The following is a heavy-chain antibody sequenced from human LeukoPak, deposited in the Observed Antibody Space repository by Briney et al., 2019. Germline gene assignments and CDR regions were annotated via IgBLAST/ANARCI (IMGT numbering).Heavy chain of an antibody. CDR1: GFTFSSYA. V-gene: IGHV3-23*01. J-gene: IGHJ4*02. CDR2: ISGSGGST. Sequence: GGSLRLSCAASGFTFSSYAMSWVRQAPGKGLEWVSAISGSGGSTYYADSVKGRFAISRDNSKNTLYLQMNSLRAEDTAVYYCAKRALDYDSSGCYDYWGQGTLVTVSS. CDR3: AKRALDYDSSGCYDY. D-gene: IGHD3-22*01.